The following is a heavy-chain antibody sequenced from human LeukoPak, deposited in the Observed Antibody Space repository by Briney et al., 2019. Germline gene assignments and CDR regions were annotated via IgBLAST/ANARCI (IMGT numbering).Heavy chain of an antibody. J-gene: IGHJ4*02. D-gene: IGHD3-10*01. CDR2: IYTSGST. CDR3: ARHWFGITMVRGVLGYFDY. V-gene: IGHV4-61*02. CDR1: GGSISSGSYY. Sequence: SETLSLTCTVSGGSISSGSYYWSWIRQPAGKGLEWIGRIYTSGSTNYNPSLKSRVTISVDTSKNQFSLKLSSVTAADTAVYYCARHWFGITMVRGVLGYFDYWGQGTLVTVSS.